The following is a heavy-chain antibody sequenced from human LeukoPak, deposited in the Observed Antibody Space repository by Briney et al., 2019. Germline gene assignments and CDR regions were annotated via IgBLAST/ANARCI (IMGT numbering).Heavy chain of an antibody. D-gene: IGHD1-20*01. CDR3: ARVITGTGRRFDY. J-gene: IGHJ4*02. CDR2: INPRNGET. Sequence: ASVRVSCKASGYSFVVYYVHWWRQAPGQGLEWMGWINPRNGETSYAQTFQGRITMTRDTSSSTAYMELSGLRSDDTAVYYCARVITGTGRRFDYWGQGTLVTVSS. CDR1: GYSFVVYY. V-gene: IGHV1-2*02.